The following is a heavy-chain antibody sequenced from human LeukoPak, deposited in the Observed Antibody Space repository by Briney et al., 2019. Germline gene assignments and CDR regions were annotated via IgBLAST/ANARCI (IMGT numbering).Heavy chain of an antibody. D-gene: IGHD3-10*01. J-gene: IGHJ4*02. V-gene: IGHV3-21*01. Sequence: GRSLRLSCAASGFTFSSYSMNWVRQAPGKGLEWVSTISSSRSYIYYADSVKGRFTISRDNAKNSLYLQMNSLRAEDTAVYYCARDRGGSGTYFDYWGQGTLVTVSS. CDR2: ISSSRSYI. CDR3: ARDRGGSGTYFDY. CDR1: GFTFSSYS.